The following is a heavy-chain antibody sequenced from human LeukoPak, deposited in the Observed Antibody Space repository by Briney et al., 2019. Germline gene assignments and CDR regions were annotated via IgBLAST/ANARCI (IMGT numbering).Heavy chain of an antibody. V-gene: IGHV3-23*01. CDR2: ISGSGGST. CDR3: ARPITFGGFDY. J-gene: IGHJ4*02. CDR1: GFTFSSYA. Sequence: GGSLRLSCAASGFTFSSYAMSWVRQAPGKGLEWVSAISGSGGSTYYADSVKGRFTISRDNAKNSLYLQMNSLRAEDTAVYYCARPITFGGFDYWGQGTLVTVSS. D-gene: IGHD3-16*01.